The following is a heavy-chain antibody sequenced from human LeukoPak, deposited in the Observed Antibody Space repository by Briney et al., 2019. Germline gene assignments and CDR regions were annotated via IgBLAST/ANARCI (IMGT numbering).Heavy chain of an antibody. J-gene: IGHJ5*02. V-gene: IGHV3-23*01. CDR1: GFTFSSYA. CDR3: ARDGYKTYYYDSSGYPT. D-gene: IGHD3-22*01. CDR2: ISGSGGST. Sequence: GGSLRLSCAASGFTFSSYAMSWVRQAPGKGLEWVSAISGSGGSTYYADSVKGRFTISRDNSKNTLYLQMNSLRAEDTAVYYCARDGYKTYYYDSSGYPTWGQGTLVTVSS.